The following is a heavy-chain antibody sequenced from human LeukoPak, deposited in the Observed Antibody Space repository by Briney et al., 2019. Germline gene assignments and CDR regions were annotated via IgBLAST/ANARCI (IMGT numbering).Heavy chain of an antibody. D-gene: IGHD3-10*01. V-gene: IGHV3-20*04. Sequence: GGSLRLSCAASGFTFDDYGMSWVRQAPGKGLEWVSGINWNGGSTGYADSVKGRFTISRDNAKNSLYLQMNSLRAEDTAVYYCARVPLLWFGEYYFDYWGQGTLVTVSS. CDR2: INWNGGST. CDR3: ARVPLLWFGEYYFDY. J-gene: IGHJ4*02. CDR1: GFTFDDYG.